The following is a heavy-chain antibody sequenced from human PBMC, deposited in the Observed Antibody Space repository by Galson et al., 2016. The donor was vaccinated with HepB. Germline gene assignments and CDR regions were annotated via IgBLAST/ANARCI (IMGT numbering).Heavy chain of an antibody. Sequence: SLRPSCAASGFILRDHYMEWARQAPGKGLEWVSVISSDGRTYYADSVKGRFTISRDNSKNTVYLQMNNLRAEDTAVYYCAKNGGWYGAGYFDYWGQGTLVTVSS. J-gene: IGHJ4*02. D-gene: IGHD6-19*01. V-gene: IGHV3-66*01. CDR2: ISSDGRT. CDR1: GFILRDHY. CDR3: AKNGGWYGAGYFDY.